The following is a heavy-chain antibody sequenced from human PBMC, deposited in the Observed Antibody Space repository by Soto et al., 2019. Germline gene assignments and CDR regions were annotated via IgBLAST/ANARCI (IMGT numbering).Heavy chain of an antibody. CDR1: AYTFTSYG. CDR3: ARDYGSGSYRFDP. CDR2: ISAYNGNT. D-gene: IGHD3-10*01. Sequence: QVQLVQSGPEVKKPGASVKVSCKASAYTFTSYGITWVRQAPGQGLDWMGWISAYNGNTNYAQKFQGRVTMATDTPTSTAYMELRSLTSDDTAVYYCARDYGSGSYRFDPWGQGTLVTVSS. V-gene: IGHV1-18*01. J-gene: IGHJ5*02.